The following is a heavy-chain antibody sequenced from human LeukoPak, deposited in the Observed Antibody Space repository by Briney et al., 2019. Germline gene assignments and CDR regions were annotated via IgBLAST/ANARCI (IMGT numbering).Heavy chain of an antibody. J-gene: IGHJ4*02. CDR3: ASAVRYSSVQTGANFDH. V-gene: IGHV4-39*07. CDR2: IYYIGTT. D-gene: IGHD6-25*01. CDR1: GGSISTSSYY. Sequence: SETLSLTCSVSGGSISTSSYYWAWIRQPPGKGLEWIGTIYYIGTTYYNASLKSRVSMSVDTSKNQFSLKLTSLTAADTAVYFCASAVRYSSVQTGANFDHWGQGTLVTVSS.